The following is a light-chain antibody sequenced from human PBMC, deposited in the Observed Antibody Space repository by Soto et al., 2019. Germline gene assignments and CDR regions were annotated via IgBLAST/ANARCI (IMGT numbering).Light chain of an antibody. Sequence: EIVLTQSPGTLSLSPGERATLSCRASQSVSNNYLAWYQQKSGQAPRLLIYGAFSRANGIPVRFSGSASGTDFTLIISRLEPEDVAVYYCQQYNNWPHLTFGGGTKVEIK. CDR1: QSVSNNY. CDR3: QQYNNWPHLT. J-gene: IGKJ4*01. CDR2: GAF. V-gene: IGKV3-20*01.